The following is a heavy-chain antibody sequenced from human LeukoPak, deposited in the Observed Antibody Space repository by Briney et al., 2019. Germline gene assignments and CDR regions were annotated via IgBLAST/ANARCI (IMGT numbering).Heavy chain of an antibody. CDR2: ITSSSTYV. D-gene: IGHD6-19*01. J-gene: IGHJ3*02. CDR3: ARDFGWGCALDI. CDR1: GFPFSKYT. Sequence: GGSLRLSCAASGFPFSKYTMNWVRRAPVKALEWVSLITSSSTYVESADSVKGRFTISRDNAKNSLSLQMNSLRADDTAVYYCARDFGWGCALDIWGQGTMVTVSS. V-gene: IGHV3-21*01.